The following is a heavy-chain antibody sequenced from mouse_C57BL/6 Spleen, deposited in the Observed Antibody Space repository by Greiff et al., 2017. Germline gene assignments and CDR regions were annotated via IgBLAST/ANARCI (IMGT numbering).Heavy chain of an antibody. CDR3: ARLTGTGDY. Sequence: QVQLQQSGPELVKPGASVKISCKASGYAFSSSWMNWVKQRPGKGLEWIGRIYPGDGDTNYNGKFKGKATLTADKSSSTAYMQLSSLTSEDSAVYFCARLTGTGDYWGQGTTLTVSS. CDR1: GYAFSSSW. J-gene: IGHJ2*01. V-gene: IGHV1-82*01. CDR2: IYPGDGDT. D-gene: IGHD4-1*01.